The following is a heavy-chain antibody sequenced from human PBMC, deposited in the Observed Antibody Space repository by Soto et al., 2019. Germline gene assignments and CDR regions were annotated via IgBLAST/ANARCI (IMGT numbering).Heavy chain of an antibody. CDR1: GFTFNTYG. J-gene: IGHJ4*02. Sequence: GGSLRLSCAASGFTFNTYGMHWVRQAPGKGLEWVAVISYDGSDKYYADSVKGRFTISRDNSKSTLYLQMNSLRVEDTAVYYCAKDIVKYTYGACDYWGQGALVTVSS. CDR2: ISYDGSDK. CDR3: AKDIVKYTYGACDY. D-gene: IGHD5-18*01. V-gene: IGHV3-30*18.